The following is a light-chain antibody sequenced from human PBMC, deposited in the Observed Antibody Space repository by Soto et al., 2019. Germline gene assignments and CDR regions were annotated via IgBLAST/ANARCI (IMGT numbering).Light chain of an antibody. J-gene: IGKJ1*01. CDR1: QSVRNDY. V-gene: IGKV3-20*01. Sequence: EVGLTQFPGTLPVSLGERATLSCRASQSVRNDYLAWYQQKRGQAHRLLIHGASTRATGIPDRFSGSGSGTDFILTISRVEPGDVGRYFCQQYGSLPETFGQGTKVEIK. CDR3: QQYGSLPET. CDR2: GAS.